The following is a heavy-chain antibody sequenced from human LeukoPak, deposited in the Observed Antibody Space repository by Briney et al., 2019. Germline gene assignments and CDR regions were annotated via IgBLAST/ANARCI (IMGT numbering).Heavy chain of an antibody. V-gene: IGHV3-9*01. J-gene: IGHJ3*02. CDR1: GVNFDDYA. CDR2: LNWDSRSM. CDR3: AKDPDPTDAFDI. Sequence: GGSLRLSCAASGVNFDDYAMHWVRQSPGTGLEWVAGLNWDSRSMAYADSVRGRFTISRDNAKNSLYLQMNSLRAEATAVYYCAKDPDPTDAFDIWGQGTMVTVSS.